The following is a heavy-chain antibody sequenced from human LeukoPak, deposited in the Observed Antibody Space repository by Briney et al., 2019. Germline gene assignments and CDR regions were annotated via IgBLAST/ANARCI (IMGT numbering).Heavy chain of an antibody. V-gene: IGHV4-34*01. Sequence: SETLSLTCAVYGGSFSGYYWSWIRQPPGKGLEWIGEINHSGSTNYNPSLESRVTISVDTSKNQFSLKLSSVTAADTAVYYCAGVSSGYSSSWTPYYFDYWGQGTLVTVSS. CDR2: INHSGST. D-gene: IGHD6-13*01. CDR1: GGSFSGYY. J-gene: IGHJ4*02. CDR3: AGVSSGYSSSWTPYYFDY.